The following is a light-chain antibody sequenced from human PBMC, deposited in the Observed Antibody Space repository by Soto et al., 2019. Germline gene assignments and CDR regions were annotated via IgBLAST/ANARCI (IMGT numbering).Light chain of an antibody. CDR2: GNS. CDR1: SSNIGAGYD. Sequence: SVLTQPCTETVATWQSVTTSYTESSSNIGAGYDVHWYQQLPGTAPKLLIYGNSNRPSGVPDRFSGSKSGTSASLAITGLQAEDEADYYCQSYDSSLSVIYVFGTGTKVTVL. J-gene: IGLJ1*01. CDR3: QSYDSSLSVIYV. V-gene: IGLV1-40*01.